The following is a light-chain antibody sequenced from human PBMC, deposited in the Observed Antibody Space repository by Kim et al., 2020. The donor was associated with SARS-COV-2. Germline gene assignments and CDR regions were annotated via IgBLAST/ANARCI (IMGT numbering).Light chain of an antibody. CDR2: DVT. CDR1: SSDIGNYNY. Sequence: GQSVTISCTGTSSDIGNYNYVTWYQQPPGKAPKVMIYDVTKRPSGVPDRFSGSKSGNTASLTISGLQAEDEADYHCCSYAGSYSLVFGGGTQLTVL. V-gene: IGLV2-11*03. CDR3: CSYAGSYSLV. J-gene: IGLJ2*01.